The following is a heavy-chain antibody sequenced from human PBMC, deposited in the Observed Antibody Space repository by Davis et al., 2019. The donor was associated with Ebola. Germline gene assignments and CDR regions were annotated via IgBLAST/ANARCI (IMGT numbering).Heavy chain of an antibody. CDR1: GYTFTSYY. CDR2: INPSGGST. CDR3: ARDPPGREDY. D-gene: IGHD3-10*01. Sequence: ASVKVSCKASGYTFTSYYIHWVRQAPGQGLEWMGIINPSGGSTSYAQKFQGRVTMTTDTSTSTAYMELRSLRSDDTAVYYCARDPPGREDYWGQGTLVTVSS. J-gene: IGHJ4*02. V-gene: IGHV1-46*01.